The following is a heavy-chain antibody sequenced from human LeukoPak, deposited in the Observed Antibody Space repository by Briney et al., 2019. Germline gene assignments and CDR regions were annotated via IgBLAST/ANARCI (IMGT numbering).Heavy chain of an antibody. Sequence: SETLSPTCTVSGGSTSCSSAYWRWIRQPPGKGLEWIWSIYYSTNTYYNPSLKSRVTISADTPKNRSSLSLGSVSATVTAGYYCVIPLGFSYGYFDYWGQGTLVTVSS. CDR2: IYYSTNT. J-gene: IGHJ4*02. V-gene: IGHV4-39*01. CDR3: VIPLGFSYGYFDY. D-gene: IGHD5-18*01. CDR1: GGSTSCSSAY.